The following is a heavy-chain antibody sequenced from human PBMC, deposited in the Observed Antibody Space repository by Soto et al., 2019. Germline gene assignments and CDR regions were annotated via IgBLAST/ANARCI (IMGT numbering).Heavy chain of an antibody. CDR1: GGSISSGGYY. J-gene: IGHJ4*02. V-gene: IGHV4-31*03. D-gene: IGHD2-15*01. CDR3: ARSGCSGGSCYLVDY. Sequence: SETLSLTCTVSGGSISSGGYYWSWIRQHPGKGLEWIGYIYYSGSTYYNPSLKSRVTISVDTSKNQFSLKLSSATAADTAVYYWARSGCSGGSCYLVDYWGQGTLVTVSS. CDR2: IYYSGST.